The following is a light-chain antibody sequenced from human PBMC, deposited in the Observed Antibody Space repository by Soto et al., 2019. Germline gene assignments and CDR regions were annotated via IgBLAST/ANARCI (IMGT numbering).Light chain of an antibody. CDR1: QSISTW. CDR3: KQYNSYLYT. V-gene: IGKV1-5*03. J-gene: IGKJ2*01. Sequence: DIQMTQSPSTLSASVGDRVTITCRASQSISTWLAWYQQKPGKAPKLLIYKASSLESGVPSRFSGSGSGTEFTLTISSLQPDECATYYCKQYNSYLYTFGQGTKLEIK. CDR2: KAS.